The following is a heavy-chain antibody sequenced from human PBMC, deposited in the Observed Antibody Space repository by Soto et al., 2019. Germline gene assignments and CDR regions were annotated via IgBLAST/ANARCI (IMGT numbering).Heavy chain of an antibody. D-gene: IGHD2-15*01. V-gene: IGHV1-2*02. Sequence: ASVKVSCKXSGYTFTGYYMHWVRQAPGQGPEWMGWINPNSGGTNYAQKFQGRVTMTRDTSISTAYMELSRLRSDDTAVYYCARRLGGNYYYYGMDVWGQGTTVTVSS. CDR2: INPNSGGT. J-gene: IGHJ6*02. CDR1: GYTFTGYY. CDR3: ARRLGGNYYYYGMDV.